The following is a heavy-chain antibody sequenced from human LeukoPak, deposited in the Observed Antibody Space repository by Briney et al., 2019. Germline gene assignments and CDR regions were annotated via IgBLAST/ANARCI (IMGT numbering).Heavy chain of an antibody. CDR2: IKSKADGGTA. Sequence: GGSLRLSCAASGLSFSRACMSWMRQAPGKGLEWVARIKSKADGGTADYITPVKGRFTISRDDSKNTMYLQMNSLKTEDTAVYYCTTDYFCGQGTLVTVSS. J-gene: IGHJ4*02. CDR1: GLSFSRAC. V-gene: IGHV3-15*01. CDR3: TTDYF.